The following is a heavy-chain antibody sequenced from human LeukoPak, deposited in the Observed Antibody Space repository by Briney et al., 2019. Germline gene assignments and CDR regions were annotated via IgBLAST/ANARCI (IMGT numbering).Heavy chain of an antibody. V-gene: IGHV3-74*01. CDR1: GFSFSKYW. CDR2: IKEDGTYT. CDR3: ARDFDMGITPGDDFDF. D-gene: IGHD3-9*01. J-gene: IGHJ4*02. Sequence: GGSLRLSCAASGFSFSKYWMHWVRQTPGEGLVWVARIKEDGTYTSYADSVKGRFTISRDNAGNTVFLQMNSLRAEDTAVYYCARDFDMGITPGDDFDFWGQGTLVTVSS.